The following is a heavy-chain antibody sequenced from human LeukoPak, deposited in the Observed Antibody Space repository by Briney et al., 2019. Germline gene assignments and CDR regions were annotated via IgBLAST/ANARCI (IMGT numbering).Heavy chain of an antibody. CDR2: VYHSGST. D-gene: IGHD3-9*01. Sequence: PSETLSLTCAVSGYSISSGYYWGWIRQPPGAGLEWIGSVYHSGSTHYNPSLNSRVTISMDTSKHQFSLKLISVTAADTAVYYCARRPRGHDILTGYFDYWGQGTLVTVSS. J-gene: IGHJ4*02. CDR3: ARRPRGHDILTGYFDY. V-gene: IGHV4-38-2*01. CDR1: GYSISSGYY.